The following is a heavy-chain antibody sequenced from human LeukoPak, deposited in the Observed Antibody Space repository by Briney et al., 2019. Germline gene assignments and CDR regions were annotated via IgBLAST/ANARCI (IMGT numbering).Heavy chain of an antibody. CDR3: ATAQYYGDYVFDY. CDR2: IYSGGST. Sequence: PGGSLRLSCAASGFTVSSNYMSWVRQAPGKGLEWVSVIYSGGSTYYADSVKGRFTISRHNSKNTLYLQMNSLRAEDTAVYYCATAQYYGDYVFDYWGQGTPGHRLL. J-gene: IGHJ4*02. D-gene: IGHD4-17*01. V-gene: IGHV3-53*04. CDR1: GFTVSSNY.